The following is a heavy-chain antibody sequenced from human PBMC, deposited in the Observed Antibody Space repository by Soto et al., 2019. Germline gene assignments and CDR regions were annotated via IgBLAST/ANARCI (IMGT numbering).Heavy chain of an antibody. V-gene: IGHV4-30-4*01. CDR3: ARLVFSYGHFVGQAHKDWYFDL. Sequence: PTETLSLTCTVSGGSISSGDYYWSWIRQPPGKGLEWIGYIYYSGSTYYNPSLKSRVTISVDTSKNQFSLKLSSVTAADTAVYYCARLVFSYGHFVGQAHKDWYFDLWGRGTLVTVSS. D-gene: IGHD4-17*01. CDR1: GGSISSGDYY. CDR2: IYYSGST. J-gene: IGHJ2*01.